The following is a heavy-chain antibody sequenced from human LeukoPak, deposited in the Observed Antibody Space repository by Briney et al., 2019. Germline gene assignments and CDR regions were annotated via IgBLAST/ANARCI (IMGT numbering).Heavy chain of an antibody. D-gene: IGHD5-18*01. V-gene: IGHV3-66*02. CDR2: IYSGGST. CDR1: GFTVSSNY. J-gene: IGHJ4*02. Sequence: GGSLRLSCAASGFTVSSNYMSWVRQAPGKGLEWVSVIYSGGSTYYADSVKGRFTISRDNSKNTLYLQMNSLRAEDTAVYYCARCGYSYGTTFDYWGQGTLVTVPS. CDR3: ARCGYSYGTTFDY.